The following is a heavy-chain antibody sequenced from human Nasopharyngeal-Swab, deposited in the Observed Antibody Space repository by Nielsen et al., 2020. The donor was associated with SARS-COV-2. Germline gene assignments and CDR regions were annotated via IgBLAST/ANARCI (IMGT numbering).Heavy chain of an antibody. CDR1: GFIFSDYY. CDR3: HLSSGYDGYINY. V-gene: IGHV3-11*04. D-gene: IGHD3-22*01. J-gene: IGHJ4*02. Sequence: GESLKISCAASGFIFSDYYMTWIRQAPGKGLEWLSYIGRTGTDISYADSVKGRFTISRDNSKNTLYLQMNSLRAEDTAMYYCHLSSGYDGYINYWGQGTLVTVSS. CDR2: IGRTGTDI.